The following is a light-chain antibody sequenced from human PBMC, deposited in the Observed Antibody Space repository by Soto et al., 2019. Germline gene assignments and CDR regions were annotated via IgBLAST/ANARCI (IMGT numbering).Light chain of an antibody. CDR3: CSYAGDSYV. Sequence: QSALTQPASVSGSPGQSITISCTGTSSDVGNYNLVSWYQQHPGKAPKRMIYDVSKRPSGVSNRFSGSKSGNTASLTISGLQADDEADYYCCSYAGDSYVFGTGTKLTVL. CDR1: SSDVGNYNL. J-gene: IGLJ1*01. V-gene: IGLV2-23*02. CDR2: DVS.